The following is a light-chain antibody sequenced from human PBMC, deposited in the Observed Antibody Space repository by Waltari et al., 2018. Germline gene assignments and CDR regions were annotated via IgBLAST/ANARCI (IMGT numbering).Light chain of an antibody. J-gene: IGKJ4*01. V-gene: IGKV3-11*01. Sequence: EFVWTQPHAPLSLSPGERAPLPCRASQSVYTCLAWYQQKPGQAPTLLIYHASNRAAGIPARFSGSGSWTDFTLTIISLEPDDSAVYYCQQRANWPPLTFGGGTKVEI. CDR1: QSVYTC. CDR2: HAS. CDR3: QQRANWPPLT.